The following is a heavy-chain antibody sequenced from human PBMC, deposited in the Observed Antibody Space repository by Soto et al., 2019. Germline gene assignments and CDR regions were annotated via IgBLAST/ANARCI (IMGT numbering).Heavy chain of an antibody. J-gene: IGHJ3*02. CDR2: ISAYNGNT. CDR1: GYTFTSYG. Sequence: ASVKVSCKASGYTFTSYGISWVRQAPGQGLEWMGWISAYNGNTNYAQKLQGRVTMTTDTSTSTAYMELGSLRSDDTAVYYCARWERIKTGAIDAFDIWGQGTMVTVSS. D-gene: IGHD7-27*01. CDR3: ARWERIKTGAIDAFDI. V-gene: IGHV1-18*01.